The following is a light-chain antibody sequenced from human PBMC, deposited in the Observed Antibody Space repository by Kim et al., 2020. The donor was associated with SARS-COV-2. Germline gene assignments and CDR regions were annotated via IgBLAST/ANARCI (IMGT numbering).Light chain of an antibody. J-gene: IGLJ1*01. CDR3: SSYTSSRTLV. CDR2: DVT. V-gene: IGLV2-14*03. CDR1: SSDIGGYNY. Sequence: GQSITLSCTGTSSDIGGYNYVSWYQQQSGKAPKLMIYDVTNRPSGVSNRFSGSKSGNTASLTISGLQDEDEADYYCSSYTSSRTLVFGTGTKVTVL.